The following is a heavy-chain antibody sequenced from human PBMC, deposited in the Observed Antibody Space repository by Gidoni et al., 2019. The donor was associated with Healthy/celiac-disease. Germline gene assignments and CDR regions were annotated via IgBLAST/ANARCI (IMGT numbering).Heavy chain of an antibody. CDR1: GFTFSSYW. CDR2: IKQDGSEK. V-gene: IGHV3-7*04. Sequence: EVQLVESGGGLVQPGGSLRLSCAASGFTFSSYWMSWVRQAPGKGLEWVANIKQDGSEKYYVDSVKGRFTISRDNAKNSLYLQMNSLRAEDTAVYYCARDLYPDSSWYLATDYWGQGTLVTVSS. D-gene: IGHD6-13*01. CDR3: ARDLYPDSSWYLATDY. J-gene: IGHJ4*02.